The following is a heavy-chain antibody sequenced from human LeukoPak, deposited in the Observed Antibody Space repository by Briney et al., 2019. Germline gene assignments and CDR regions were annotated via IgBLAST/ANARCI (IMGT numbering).Heavy chain of an antibody. CDR2: IKSKTDGGTT. J-gene: IGHJ5*02. Sequence: PGGSLRLSCAASGFTFSNAWMSWVRQAPGKGLEWVGRIKSKTDGGTTDYAAPVKGRFTISRDDSKNTLYLQMNSLKTEDTAVYYCTGQGITMVRGVIRKLDPWGQGTLVTVSS. CDR1: GFTFSNAW. D-gene: IGHD3-10*01. V-gene: IGHV3-15*01. CDR3: TGQGITMVRGVIRKLDP.